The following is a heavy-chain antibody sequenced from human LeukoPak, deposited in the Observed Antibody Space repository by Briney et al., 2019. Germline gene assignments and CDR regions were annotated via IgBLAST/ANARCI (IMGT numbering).Heavy chain of an antibody. J-gene: IGHJ4*02. CDR3: ARVATVAYYFDN. V-gene: IGHV4-30-2*01. CDR2: IYQGGST. D-gene: IGHD4-23*01. Sequence: PSETLSLTCTVSGGSINSGGYSWSWVRQPPGKGLEWIGYIYQGGSTYYNPSLKSRVTISVDRFKNQFSLKLTSVTAADTAVYYCARVATVAYYFDNWGQGTLVTVSS. CDR1: GGSINSGGYS.